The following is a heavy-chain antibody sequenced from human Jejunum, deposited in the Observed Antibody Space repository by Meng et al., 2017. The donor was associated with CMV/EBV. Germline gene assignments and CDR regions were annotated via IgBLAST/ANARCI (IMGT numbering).Heavy chain of an antibody. CDR2: IKSKTDGGTT. J-gene: IGHJ4*02. CDR3: TSRYCTNGVCYVH. V-gene: IGHV3-15*01. CDR1: FTFSNAW. Sequence: FTFSNAWMNWVRQAPGKGLEWVGRIKSKTDGGTTDYAAPVKGRFTISRDDSKNTLYLQMISLRSEDTAVYYCTSRYCTNGVCYVHWGQGTLVTVSS. D-gene: IGHD2-8*01.